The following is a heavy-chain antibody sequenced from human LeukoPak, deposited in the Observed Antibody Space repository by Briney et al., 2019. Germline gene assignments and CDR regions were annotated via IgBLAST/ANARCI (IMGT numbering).Heavy chain of an antibody. Sequence: ASVKVSCKASGYTFTGYYMHWVRQAPGQGLEWMGWINPNSGGTNYAQEFQGRVTMTRDTSISTAYMELSRLRSDDTAVYYCARDGVDGSGSYYNVGFSFYYYYGMDVWGQGTTVTVSS. J-gene: IGHJ6*02. CDR2: INPNSGGT. D-gene: IGHD3-10*01. CDR1: GYTFTGYY. CDR3: ARDGVDGSGSYYNVGFSFYYYYGMDV. V-gene: IGHV1-2*02.